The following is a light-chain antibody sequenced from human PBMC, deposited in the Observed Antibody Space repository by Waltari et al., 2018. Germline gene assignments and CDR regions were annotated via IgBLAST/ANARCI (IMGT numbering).Light chain of an antibody. V-gene: IGLV8-61*01. CDR1: YVPVSTTSY. CDR3: ALYMGSGIWV. Sequence: QTVVTQEPSLSVSPGGTVTLTCAFTYVPVSTTSYATWYQQTPGQPPRTLVYKGSSRSSGVPDRFSGSSLGNKAALTITGAQADDESNYYCALYMGSGIWVFGGGTKLTVL. CDR2: KGS. J-gene: IGLJ3*02.